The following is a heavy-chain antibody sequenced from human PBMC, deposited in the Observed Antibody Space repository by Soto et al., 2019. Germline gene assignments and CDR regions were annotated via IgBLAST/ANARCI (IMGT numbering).Heavy chain of an antibody. V-gene: IGHV3-33*01. CDR1: GFTFNNYG. CDR3: ARRQISPPTPAAASARGGIDF. D-gene: IGHD6-13*01. J-gene: IGHJ6*02. Sequence: QVQLVESGGGVVQPGSSLRLSCAASGFTFNNYGMHWVRQAPGKGLEWVAVIWNDGNGYYYANSVKARFTISRDNSKNTLYLQISNLRAEDTAVYYCARRQISPPTPAAASARGGIDFWGQGTTVTVSS. CDR2: IWNDGNGY.